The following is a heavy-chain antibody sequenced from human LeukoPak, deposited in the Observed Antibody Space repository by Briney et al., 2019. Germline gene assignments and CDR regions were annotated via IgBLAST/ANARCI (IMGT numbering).Heavy chain of an antibody. J-gene: IGHJ6*03. CDR2: ISGSGGST. D-gene: IGHD5-18*01. V-gene: IGHV3-23*01. CDR1: GFTFSSYA. CDR3: AVRGYSYGSDYYYMDV. Sequence: PGGSLRLSCAASGFTFSSYAMSWVRQAPGKGLEWVSAISGSGGSTYYADSVKGRFTISRDNSKNTLYLQMNSLRAEDTAVYYCAVRGYSYGSDYYYMDVWGKGTTVTVSS.